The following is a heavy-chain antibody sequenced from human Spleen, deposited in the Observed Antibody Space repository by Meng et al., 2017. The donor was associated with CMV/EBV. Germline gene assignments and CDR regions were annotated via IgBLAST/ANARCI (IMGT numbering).Heavy chain of an antibody. CDR1: GFSFDDYT. V-gene: IGHV3-43*01. J-gene: IGHJ4*02. Sequence: GESLKISCAASGFSFDDYTMHWVRQVPGKGLEWVSLISWDGGTTYYADSVKGRFTISRDNSKDSLYLQMNSLRTDDTAFYYCAKDLRAWELRDSYFDYWGQGTLVTVSS. CDR3: AKDLRAWELRDSYFDY. D-gene: IGHD1-26*01. CDR2: ISWDGGTT.